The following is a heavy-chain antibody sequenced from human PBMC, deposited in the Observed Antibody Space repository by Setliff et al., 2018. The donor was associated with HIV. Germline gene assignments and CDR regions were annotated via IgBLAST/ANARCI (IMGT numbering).Heavy chain of an antibody. J-gene: IGHJ3*02. CDR2: ISGSGGST. CDR1: GFTFSSYA. D-gene: IGHD2-21*01. Sequence: PGESLRLSCAASGFTFSSYAMSWVRQAPGKGREWVSAISGSGGSTYYADSVKGRFTISRDNSKNTLYLQMNSLRAEDTAVYYCAKAQYYSDGFDIWGQGTMVTVSS. CDR3: AKAQYYSDGFDI. V-gene: IGHV3-23*01.